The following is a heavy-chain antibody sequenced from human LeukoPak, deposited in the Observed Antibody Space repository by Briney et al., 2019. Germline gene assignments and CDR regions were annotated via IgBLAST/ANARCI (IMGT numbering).Heavy chain of an antibody. Sequence: SETLSLTCTVSGGSISSYYWSWIRQPPGKGLEWIGYIYYSGSTNYNPSLKSRVTISVDTSKDQFSLKLSSVTAADTAVYYCARGGGLGYYYYYMDVWGKGTTVTISS. D-gene: IGHD3/OR15-3a*01. CDR2: IYYSGST. CDR3: ARGGGLGYYYYYMDV. CDR1: GGSISSYY. J-gene: IGHJ6*03. V-gene: IGHV4-59*01.